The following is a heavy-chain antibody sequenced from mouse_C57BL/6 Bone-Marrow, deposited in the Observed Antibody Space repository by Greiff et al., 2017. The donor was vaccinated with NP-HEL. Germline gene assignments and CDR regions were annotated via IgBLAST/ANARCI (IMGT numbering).Heavy chain of an antibody. CDR3: TRGGGSSRFAY. CDR2: IDPEDGDT. CDR1: GFNIKDYY. J-gene: IGHJ3*01. V-gene: IGHV14-1*01. Sequence: EVKLMESGAELVRPGASVKLSCTASGFNIKDYYMHWVKQRPEQGLEWIGRIDPEDGDTEYAPKFQGKATMTADTSSNTAYLQLSSLTSEDTAVYYCTRGGGSSRFAYWGQGTLVTVSA. D-gene: IGHD1-1*01.